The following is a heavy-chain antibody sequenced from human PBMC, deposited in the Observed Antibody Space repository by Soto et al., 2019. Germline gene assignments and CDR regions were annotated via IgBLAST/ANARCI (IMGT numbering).Heavy chain of an antibody. CDR2: ISADNGKT. D-gene: IGHD2-8*02. Sequence: QVQLAQSGGEVKKPGASVQVSCKASGYTFSDYGITWVRLAPGRGLEWVGWISADNGKTNYAQKFEGRLTLTRDTSSATAIMELRSLTSDDSAVYSCARYTGWFDHWGQGTPVIVTS. CDR3: ARYTGWFDH. J-gene: IGHJ5*02. V-gene: IGHV1-18*04. CDR1: GYTFSDYG.